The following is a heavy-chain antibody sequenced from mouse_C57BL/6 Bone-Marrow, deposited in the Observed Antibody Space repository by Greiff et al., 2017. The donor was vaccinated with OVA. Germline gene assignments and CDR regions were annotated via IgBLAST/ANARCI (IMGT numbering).Heavy chain of an antibody. D-gene: IGHD6-1*01. CDR2: IYPRSGNT. CDR3: ARCPLAY. V-gene: IGHV1-81*01. Sequence: QVQLQQSGAELARPGASVKLSCKASGYTFTSYGISWVKQRTGQGLEWIGEIYPRSGNTYYNEKFKGKATLTADKSSSTAYMELRSLRSEDSAVYFCARCPLAYWGQGTLVTVSA. J-gene: IGHJ3*01. CDR1: GYTFTSYG.